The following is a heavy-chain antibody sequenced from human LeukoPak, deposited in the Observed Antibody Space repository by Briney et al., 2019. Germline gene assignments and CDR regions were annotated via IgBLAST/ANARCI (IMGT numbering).Heavy chain of an antibody. Sequence: GGSLRLSCAASGFTFSSYRMNWVRQAPGKGLEWVSFISSSSNSIYYADSVKGRFTISRDNAKNSLYLQMNSLRAEDTAVYYCTRNQEGDYWGQGTLVTVPS. CDR3: TRNQEGDY. CDR2: ISSSSNSI. CDR1: GFTFSSYR. J-gene: IGHJ4*02. V-gene: IGHV3-21*01.